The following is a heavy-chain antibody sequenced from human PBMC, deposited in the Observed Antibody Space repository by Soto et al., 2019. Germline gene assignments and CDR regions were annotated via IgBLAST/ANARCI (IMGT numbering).Heavy chain of an antibody. CDR1: GFTFSSYA. V-gene: IGHV3-23*01. D-gene: IGHD3-9*01. Sequence: PGGSLRLSCAASGFTFSSYAMSWVRQAPGKGLEWVSAISGSGGSTYYADSVKGRFTISRDNSKNTLYLQMSSLRAEDMAVYYCARVEGRYFDSGNAFDIWGQGTMVTVSS. CDR2: ISGSGGST. CDR3: ARVEGRYFDSGNAFDI. J-gene: IGHJ3*02.